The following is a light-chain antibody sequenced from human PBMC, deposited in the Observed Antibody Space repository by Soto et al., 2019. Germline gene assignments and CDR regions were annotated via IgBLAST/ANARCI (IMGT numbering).Light chain of an antibody. V-gene: IGLV2-14*01. J-gene: IGLJ3*02. CDR3: ASFTNTNTWV. Sequence: QSALTQPASVSESPGQSITISCTGTTNDVGAYNYVSWFQQHPGNAPKLLIYEVSDRPSGVSNRFAGSKSGNTAFLTISGLQADDDADYYCASFTNTNTWVFGGGTKLTVL. CDR2: EVS. CDR1: TNDVGAYNY.